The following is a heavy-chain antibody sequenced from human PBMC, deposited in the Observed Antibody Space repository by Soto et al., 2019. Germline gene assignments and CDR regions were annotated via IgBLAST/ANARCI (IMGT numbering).Heavy chain of an antibody. J-gene: IGHJ4*02. CDR2: VYPVDSDT. D-gene: IGHD6-19*01. CDR1: GLTFTTYW. V-gene: IGHV5-51*01. CDR3: ARKKQASGYSSSFYLGY. Sequence: ESLTMCFTPSGLTFTTYWIGLVRQMRGKGLEWMGIVYPVDSDTRYSPSFQGQITISADKSINTAYLQWRSLKASDTGTYYCARKKQASGYSSSFYLGYWGQGTKVSVCS.